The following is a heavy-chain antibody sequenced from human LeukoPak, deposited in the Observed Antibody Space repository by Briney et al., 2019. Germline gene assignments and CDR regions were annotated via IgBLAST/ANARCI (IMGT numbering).Heavy chain of an antibody. D-gene: IGHD3-10*01. CDR3: ARVRGEIDY. CDR2: MNLNSGNT. Sequence: ASVKVSCKASGYTFTRYDINWVRQAAGQGLEWVGWMNLNSGNTGYAQKFQGRVTMTRDTSISTAYMELSGLRSEDTAVYYCARVRGEIDYWGQGTLVTVSS. CDR1: GYTFTRYD. J-gene: IGHJ4*02. V-gene: IGHV1-8*01.